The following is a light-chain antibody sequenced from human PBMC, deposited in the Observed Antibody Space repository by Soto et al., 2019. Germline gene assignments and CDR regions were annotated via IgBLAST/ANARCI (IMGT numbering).Light chain of an antibody. CDR2: SAS. J-gene: IGKJ1*01. Sequence: EIVLTPSPATLSVSAGERATLXXRASQSISGSIAWYQQKPGQAPRLXXFSASTRATGFPPRFNGTGSWTEFTLTISSLQSEDFAVYYCQQYNNWPPGTFGQGTKVDIK. CDR3: QQYNNWPPGT. V-gene: IGKV3-15*01. CDR1: QSISGS.